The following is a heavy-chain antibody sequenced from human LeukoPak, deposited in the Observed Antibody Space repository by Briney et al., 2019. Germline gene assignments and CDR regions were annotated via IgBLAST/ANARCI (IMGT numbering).Heavy chain of an antibody. J-gene: IGHJ4*02. CDR2: TYYRSKTYN. V-gene: IGHV6-1*03. CDR3: ARTEDHFDY. CDR1: GESLSRNSAA. Sequence: SQTLSLTCALSGESLSRNSAAWTWIRQSPRRGLEWLGSTYYRSKTYNDSAVSGKSLISINPKTSKNEFSLQLDSVTPEDTAVYYCARTEDHFDYWGQGTLVTVSS. D-gene: IGHD2-15*01.